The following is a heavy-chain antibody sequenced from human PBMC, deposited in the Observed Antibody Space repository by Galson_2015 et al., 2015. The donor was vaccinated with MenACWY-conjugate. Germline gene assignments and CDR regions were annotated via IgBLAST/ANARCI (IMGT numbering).Heavy chain of an antibody. CDR3: ARDVAVGGFDY. Sequence: SLRLSCAGSGITLSNYCMNWVRQAPGKGLEWVGSIKQDGSEKNYVDSVKGRFTFSRDNAKNSLYLQMNSLRAEDTAVYYCARDVAVGGFDYWGQGTRVTVSS. D-gene: IGHD6-19*01. V-gene: IGHV3-7*03. J-gene: IGHJ4*02. CDR2: IKQDGSEK. CDR1: GITLSNYC.